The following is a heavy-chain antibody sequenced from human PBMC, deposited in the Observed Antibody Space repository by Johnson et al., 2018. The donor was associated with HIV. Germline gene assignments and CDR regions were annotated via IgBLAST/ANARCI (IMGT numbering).Heavy chain of an antibody. V-gene: IGHV3-30-3*01. CDR1: GFTFSNYA. J-gene: IGHJ3*02. Sequence: QVQLVESGGGVVQPGRSLRLSCAASGFTFSNYAVHWVRQAPGKGLEWVAVMSSDGFNKYYADSVKGRFTVSRDNAKNSLYLQMNSLRAEDTALYYCARAVGGSYHDAFDSWGQGTMVTVSS. D-gene: IGHD1-26*01. CDR2: MSSDGFNK. CDR3: ARAVGGSYHDAFDS.